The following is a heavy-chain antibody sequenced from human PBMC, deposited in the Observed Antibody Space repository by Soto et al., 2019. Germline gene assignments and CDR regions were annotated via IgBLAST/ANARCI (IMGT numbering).Heavy chain of an antibody. J-gene: IGHJ4*02. Sequence: QVQVVESGGGVVQPGRSLGLACAASGFSLSTNGMPGVRQAPGKGREWVAAMSYGGDNKYYADSVKGRFSISKDNSKNTLYLQMNSLGAEDTAVYYCARGVHTSNYDSSGFDFWGQGTLVTVSS. D-gene: IGHD3-22*01. V-gene: IGHV3-30*03. CDR2: MSYGGDNK. CDR3: ARGVHTSNYDSSGFDF. CDR1: GFSLSTNG.